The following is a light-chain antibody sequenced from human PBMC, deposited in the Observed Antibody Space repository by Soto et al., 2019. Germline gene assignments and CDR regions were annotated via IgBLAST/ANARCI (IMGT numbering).Light chain of an antibody. CDR2: DVS. CDR1: SSDVGGYNY. CDR3: CSYAGSYPWV. V-gene: IGLV2-11*01. J-gene: IGLJ3*02. Sequence: QSVLTQPSSLSGSPGQSVTISCTGTSSDVGGYNYVAWYQQHPGKAPKLMIYDVSKRPSGVPDRFSGSKSGNTASLTISGLQAEDEADYYCCSYAGSYPWVFGGGTKLTVL.